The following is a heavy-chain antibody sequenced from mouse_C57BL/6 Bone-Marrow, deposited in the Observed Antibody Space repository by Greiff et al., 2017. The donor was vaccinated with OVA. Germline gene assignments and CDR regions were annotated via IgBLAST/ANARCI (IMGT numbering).Heavy chain of an antibody. CDR3: ARKGGYPYYFDD. CDR2: INPGSGGT. V-gene: IGHV1-54*01. D-gene: IGHD2-2*01. CDR1: GYAFTNYL. Sequence: QVQLQQSGAELVRPGTSVKVSCKASGYAFTNYLIEWVKQRPGQGLEWIGVINPGSGGTNYNEKFKGKATLTADKASSTAYMQISSLTSEDSAVYFCARKGGYPYYFDDWGQGTTLTVSS. J-gene: IGHJ2*01.